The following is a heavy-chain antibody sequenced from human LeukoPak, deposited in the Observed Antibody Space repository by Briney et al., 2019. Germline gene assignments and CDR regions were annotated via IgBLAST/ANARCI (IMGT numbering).Heavy chain of an antibody. CDR3: ARVLPEYDSSGDYFENYGMDV. CDR1: GYTFTSYG. V-gene: IGHV1-18*01. D-gene: IGHD3-22*01. J-gene: IGHJ6*02. Sequence: ASVKVSCKASGYTFTSYGISWVRQAPGQGLEWMGWISAYNGNTNYAQELQGRVTMTTDTSTNTAYMEMRSLRSDDTAVYYCARVLPEYDSSGDYFENYGMDVWGQGTTVTVSS. CDR2: ISAYNGNT.